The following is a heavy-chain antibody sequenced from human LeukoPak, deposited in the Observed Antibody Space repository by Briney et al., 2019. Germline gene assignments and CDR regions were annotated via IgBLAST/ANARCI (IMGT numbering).Heavy chain of an antibody. CDR3: TKEGAAAGFDY. CDR2: ISSSSSAM. J-gene: IGHJ4*02. D-gene: IGHD6-13*01. V-gene: IGHV3-48*01. Sequence: PGGSLRLPCAASGFTFSNYNMNWVRQAPGKGLEWVSYISSSSSAMFSADSVKGRFTISRDNAKKSLYLQMNNLRVEDTAVYYCTKEGAAAGFDYWGQGTLVTVSS. CDR1: GFTFSNYN.